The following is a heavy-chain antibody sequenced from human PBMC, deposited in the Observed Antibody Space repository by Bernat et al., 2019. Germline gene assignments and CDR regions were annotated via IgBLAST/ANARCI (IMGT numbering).Heavy chain of an antibody. J-gene: IGHJ4*02. CDR1: GLTFSSYS. D-gene: IGHD5-12*01. Sequence: EVQLVESGGGLVKPGGSLRLPVAASGLTFSSYSMNWARQAPGKGLEWVSSISSSSSYIYYADSVKGRFTTPRDNAKNSLYLQMNSLRAEDTAVYYCARDKLGEYGGYEVYFDYWGQGTLVTVSS. CDR3: ARDKLGEYGGYEVYFDY. V-gene: IGHV3-21*01. CDR2: ISSSSSYI.